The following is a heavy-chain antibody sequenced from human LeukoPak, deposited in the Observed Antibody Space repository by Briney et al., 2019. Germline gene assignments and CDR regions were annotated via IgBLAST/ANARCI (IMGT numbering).Heavy chain of an antibody. CDR3: ARRRRRTTLGGIGYSSYYMDV. V-gene: IGHV4-4*09. CDR2: MYTSGRT. CDR1: YGSSSGFY. J-gene: IGHJ6*03. Sequence: SKILSLTSIVSYGSSSGFYWSWIRQPPGKGLEWIGFMYTSGRTYYSPSLESRVTISVDTSTNQFSLKLSSVTAADTAVYYCARRRRRTTLGGIGYSSYYMDVCGKKTTRTVSS. D-gene: IGHD1/OR15-1a*01.